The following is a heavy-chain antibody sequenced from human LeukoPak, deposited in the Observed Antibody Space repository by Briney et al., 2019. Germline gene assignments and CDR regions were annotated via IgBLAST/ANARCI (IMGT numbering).Heavy chain of an antibody. J-gene: IGHJ1*01. CDR1: GFTVSNNY. CDR3: AKKAEGYGDSVTQH. Sequence: GGSLRLSCAVSGFTVSNNYMSWVRQAPGKGLEWVSVISGSGSNTYYADSMKGRFTISRDNSKNTLYLQMNSLRVDDTAVYYCAKKAEGYGDSVTQHWGQGTLVTVSS. CDR2: ISGSGSNT. D-gene: IGHD4-17*01. V-gene: IGHV3-23*01.